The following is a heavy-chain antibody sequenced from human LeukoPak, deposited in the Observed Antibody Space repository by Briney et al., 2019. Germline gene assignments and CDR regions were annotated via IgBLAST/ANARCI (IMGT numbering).Heavy chain of an antibody. J-gene: IGHJ4*02. CDR3: AKGQTSPPRLVVVIMYYFDY. CDR1: GFTFDDYA. Sequence: GGSLRLSCAASGFTFDDYAMHWVRQAPGKGLEWVSLISGDGGSTYYADSVKGRFTIFRDNSKNSLYLQMNSLRTEDTALYYCAKGQTSPPRLVVVIMYYFDYWGQGTLVTVSS. V-gene: IGHV3-43*02. CDR2: ISGDGGST. D-gene: IGHD3-22*01.